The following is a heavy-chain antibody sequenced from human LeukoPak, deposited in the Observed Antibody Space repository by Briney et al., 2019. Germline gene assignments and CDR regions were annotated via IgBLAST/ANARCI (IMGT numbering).Heavy chain of an antibody. J-gene: IGHJ1*01. CDR2: ISGSGGST. CDR3: AKANSGWVRPEYFQH. V-gene: IGHV3-23*01. D-gene: IGHD6-19*01. CDR1: GFTFSSYA. Sequence: PGGSLRLSCAASGFTFSSYAMSWVRQAPGKGLEWVSAISGSGGSTDYADSVKGRFTISRDNSKNTLYLQMNSLRAEDTAVYYCAKANSGWVRPEYFQHWGQGTLVTVSS.